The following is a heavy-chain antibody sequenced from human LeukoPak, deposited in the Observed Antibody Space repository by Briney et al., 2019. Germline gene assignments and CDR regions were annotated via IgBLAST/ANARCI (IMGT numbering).Heavy chain of an antibody. CDR2: INHSGST. J-gene: IGHJ4*02. D-gene: IGHD3-10*01. V-gene: IGHV4-34*01. CDR1: GGSFSGYY. CDR3: ARSMVRGVSY. Sequence: SETLSLTCAVYGGSFSGYYWSWIRQPPGKGLEWIGEINHSGSTNYNPSLKSRVTISVDKSKNQFSLKLSSVTAADTAVYYCARSMVRGVSYWGQGTLVTVSS.